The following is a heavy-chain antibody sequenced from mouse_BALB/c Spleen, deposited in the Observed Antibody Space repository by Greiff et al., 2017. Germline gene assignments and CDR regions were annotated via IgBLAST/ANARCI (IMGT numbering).Heavy chain of an antibody. Sequence: QVQLQQSGAELAKPGASVKMSCKASGYTFTSYWMHWVKQRPGQGLEWIGYINPSTGYTEYNQKFKDKATLTADKSSSTAYMQLSSLTSEDSAVYYCARLGYYGSSYGYFDVCGAGTTVTVSS. J-gene: IGHJ1*01. V-gene: IGHV1-7*01. CDR2: INPSTGYT. CDR3: ARLGYYGSSYGYFDV. D-gene: IGHD1-1*01. CDR1: GYTFTSYW.